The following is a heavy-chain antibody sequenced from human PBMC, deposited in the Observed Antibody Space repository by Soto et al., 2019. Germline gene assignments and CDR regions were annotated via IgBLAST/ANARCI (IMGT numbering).Heavy chain of an antibody. J-gene: IGHJ4*02. V-gene: IGHV4-61*01. CDR3: ARLDTALDY. Sequence: PSETLSLTCTVSGGSVSSGSYYWSWIRQPPGKGLEWIGYIYYSGSTSYNPSLKSRVTISQDTSKNQFSLRLRSVTAADTAVYYCARLDTALDYWGQGTPVTVSS. D-gene: IGHD5-18*01. CDR1: GGSVSSGSYY. CDR2: IYYSGST.